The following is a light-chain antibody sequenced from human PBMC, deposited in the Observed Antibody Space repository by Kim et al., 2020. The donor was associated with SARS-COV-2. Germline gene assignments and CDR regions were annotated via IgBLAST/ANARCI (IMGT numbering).Light chain of an antibody. CDR2: QDT. CDR1: NLGDKN. CDR3: QAWDSSTVV. Sequence: VSPGQTASITCSGDNLGDKNACWYQRKPGQSPVLVICQDTKRPSGIPERFSGSNSGNTATLTISGTQAMDEADYYCQAWDSSTVVFGGGTQLTVL. V-gene: IGLV3-1*01. J-gene: IGLJ2*01.